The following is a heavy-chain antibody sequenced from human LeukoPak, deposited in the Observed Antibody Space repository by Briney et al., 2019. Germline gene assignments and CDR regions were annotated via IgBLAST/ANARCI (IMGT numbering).Heavy chain of an antibody. Sequence: GGSLRLSCAASGFTFSSYWMSWVRQAPGKGLDWVANIKQDGSEKYYVDSVKGRFTISRDNAKNSLYLQMNSLRAEDTAVYYCARARYGGNPLEESYYMVVWGKGTTVTVSS. CDR2: IKQDGSEK. J-gene: IGHJ6*03. D-gene: IGHD4/OR15-4a*01. V-gene: IGHV3-7*01. CDR3: ARARYGGNPLEESYYMVV. CDR1: GFTFSSYW.